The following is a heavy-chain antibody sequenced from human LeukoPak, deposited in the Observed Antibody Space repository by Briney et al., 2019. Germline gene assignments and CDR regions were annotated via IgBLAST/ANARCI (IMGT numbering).Heavy chain of an antibody. CDR3: ARNNGMDV. J-gene: IGHJ6*02. Sequence: GSLRLSCAASGFALSSHWMTWVRQVPGRGPEWVANVNRDGSETYYLNSVKGRFTISKDNAKNSLYLQMNSLRAEDTALYHCARNNGMDVWGQGTTVIVSS. V-gene: IGHV3-7*03. CDR2: VNRDGSET. CDR1: GFALSSHW.